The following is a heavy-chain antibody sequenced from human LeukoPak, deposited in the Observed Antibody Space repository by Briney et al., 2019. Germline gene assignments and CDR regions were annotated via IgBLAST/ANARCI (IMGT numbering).Heavy chain of an antibody. CDR2: IYYSGST. V-gene: IGHV4-59*08. J-gene: IGHJ6*03. CDR1: GGSISSYY. Sequence: PSETLSLTCTVSGGSISSYYGSWIRQPPGKGLEGIGYIYYSGSTNYNPSLKSRVTISVDTSKNQFSLKLSSVTAADTAVYYCARQNIAAAGTSMDVWGKGTTVTVSS. D-gene: IGHD6-13*01. CDR3: ARQNIAAAGTSMDV.